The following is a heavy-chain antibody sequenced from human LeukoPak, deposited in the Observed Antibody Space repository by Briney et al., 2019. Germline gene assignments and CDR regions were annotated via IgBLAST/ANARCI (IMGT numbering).Heavy chain of an antibody. CDR1: GGSISSYY. J-gene: IGHJ4*02. Sequence: SETLSLTCTVSGGSISSYYWSWIRQPPGKGLEWSGYINYSGSTNYNPSLKSRVTISEDTSKNQFSLKLSSVTAADTAVYYCAREPSGDYYDSSGYFDYWGQGTLVTVSS. V-gene: IGHV4-59*01. CDR3: AREPSGDYYDSSGYFDY. CDR2: INYSGST. D-gene: IGHD3-22*01.